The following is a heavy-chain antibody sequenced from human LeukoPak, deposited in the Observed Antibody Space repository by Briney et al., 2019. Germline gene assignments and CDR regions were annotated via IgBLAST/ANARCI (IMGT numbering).Heavy chain of an antibody. CDR3: AREPSGPNGPNYFDY. V-gene: IGHV3-74*01. D-gene: IGHD2-8*01. CDR2: INSDGSST. Sequence: GGSLRLSCAASGFTFSSYWMHWVRQAPGKGLVWVSRINSDGSSTSYADSVKGRFTISRDNAKNSLYLQMNSLRAEDTAVYYCAREPSGPNGPNYFDYWGQGTLVTVSS. CDR1: GFTFSSYW. J-gene: IGHJ4*02.